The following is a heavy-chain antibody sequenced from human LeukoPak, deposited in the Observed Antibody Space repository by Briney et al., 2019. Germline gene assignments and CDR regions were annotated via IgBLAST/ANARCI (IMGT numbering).Heavy chain of an antibody. CDR3: ARQPAANNWFDP. V-gene: IGHV4-39*01. D-gene: IGHD2-2*01. CDR2: IYYSGST. CDR1: GGSISSSSYY. J-gene: IGHJ5*02. Sequence: SKTLSLTCTVSGGSISSSSYYWGWIRQPPGKGLEWIGSIYYSGSTYYNPSLKSRVTISVDTSKNQFSLKLSSVTAADTAVYYCARQPAANNWFDPWGQGTLVTVSS.